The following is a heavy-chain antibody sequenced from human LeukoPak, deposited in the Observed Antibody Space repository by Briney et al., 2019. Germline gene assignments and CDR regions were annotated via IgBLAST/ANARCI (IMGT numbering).Heavy chain of an antibody. CDR2: IYHSGST. CDR1: GGSISSGGYS. CDR3: ARHFGSGRSNYYFDY. V-gene: IGHV4-30-2*01. J-gene: IGHJ4*02. Sequence: KPSETLSLTCAVSGGSISSGGYSWSWIRQPPGKGLEWIGYIYHSGSTYYNPSLKSRVTISVDRSKNQFSLKLSSVTAADTAVYYCARHFGSGRSNYYFDYWGQGTLVTVSS. D-gene: IGHD3-10*01.